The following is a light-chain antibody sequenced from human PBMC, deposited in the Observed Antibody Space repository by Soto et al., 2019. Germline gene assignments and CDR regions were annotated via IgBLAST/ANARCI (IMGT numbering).Light chain of an antibody. Sequence: QSALTQPASVSGSPGQSITISCTGASSDIGSYNYVSWYQQHPGKAPKLIIYAVSTRPSGVSSRFSGSKSGNTASLTISGLQAEDEADYYCTSYTSSNTLVFGGRTKLTVL. CDR2: AVS. V-gene: IGLV2-14*01. CDR1: SSDIGSYNY. J-gene: IGLJ2*01. CDR3: TSYTSSNTLV.